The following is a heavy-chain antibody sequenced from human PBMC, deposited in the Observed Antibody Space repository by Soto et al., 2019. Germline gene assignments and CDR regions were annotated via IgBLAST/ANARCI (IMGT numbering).Heavy chain of an antibody. V-gene: IGHV1-18*01. CDR1: GYTLTSYG. D-gene: IGHD3-3*01. CDR3: AREAYDFWSGYSQPRYYYYYGMDV. CDR2: ISADNGNT. J-gene: IGHJ6*02. Sequence: GASVKVSCKASGYTLTSYGISWVRQAPGQGLEWMGWISADNGNTNYAQKLQGRVTMTTDTSTSTAYMELRSLRSDDTAVYYCAREAYDFWSGYSQPRYYYYYGMDVWGQGTTVTVSS.